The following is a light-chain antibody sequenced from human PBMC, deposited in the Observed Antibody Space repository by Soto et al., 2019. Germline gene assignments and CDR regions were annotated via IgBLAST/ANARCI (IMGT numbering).Light chain of an antibody. V-gene: IGKV1-6*01. CDR2: AAS. Sequence: IEVTRAPAFVSASAGERVSISCRASQAIRSYLAWYQQKPGRAPKLLIYAASTLQSGVPSRFSGSGSGTDFTLTISSLQPEAFATYYCLQDYNYPWTFGHGTMVDI. CDR1: QAIRSY. J-gene: IGKJ1*01. CDR3: LQDYNYPWT.